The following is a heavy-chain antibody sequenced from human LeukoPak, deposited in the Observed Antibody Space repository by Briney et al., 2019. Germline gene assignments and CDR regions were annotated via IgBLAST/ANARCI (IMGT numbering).Heavy chain of an antibody. D-gene: IGHD2-2*01. J-gene: IGHJ4*02. Sequence: GGSLRLSCAASGFTFSSYWMSWVRQAPGRGLEWVVNIKQDGSEKYYVDSVKGRFTISRDNAKNSLYLQMNSLRAEDTAVYYCARGLPNSYAALMYYFDYWGQGTLVTVSS. V-gene: IGHV3-7*01. CDR1: GFTFSSYW. CDR2: IKQDGSEK. CDR3: ARGLPNSYAALMYYFDY.